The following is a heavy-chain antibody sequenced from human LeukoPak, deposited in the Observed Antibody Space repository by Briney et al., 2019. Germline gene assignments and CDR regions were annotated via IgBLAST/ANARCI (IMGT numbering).Heavy chain of an antibody. CDR2: INPNSGDT. V-gene: IGHV1-2*02. CDR1: GYTFTGYY. CDR3: ARPKYSSSWDAFDI. Sequence: ASVKVSCKASGYTFTGYYIHWVRQAPGQGLEWMGWINPNSGDTKYAQKFQGRVTMTRDTSISTAYMEMSRLRSDDTAVYYCARPKYSSSWDAFDIWGPGTMVTVSS. J-gene: IGHJ3*02. D-gene: IGHD6-13*01.